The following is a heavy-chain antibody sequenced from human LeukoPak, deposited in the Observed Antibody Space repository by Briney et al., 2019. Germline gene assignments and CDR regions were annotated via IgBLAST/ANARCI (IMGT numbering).Heavy chain of an antibody. CDR3: AADSDIVVVPAAIEGGDAFDI. CDR1: GFTFTSSA. CDR2: IVVGSGNI. D-gene: IGHD2-2*02. Sequence: SVKVSCKASGFTFTSSAMQWVRQARGQRLEWIGWIVVGSGNINYAQKFQERVTITRDMSTSTAYMELSSLRSEDTAVYYCAADSDIVVVPAAIEGGDAFDIWGQGTMVTASS. J-gene: IGHJ3*02. V-gene: IGHV1-58*02.